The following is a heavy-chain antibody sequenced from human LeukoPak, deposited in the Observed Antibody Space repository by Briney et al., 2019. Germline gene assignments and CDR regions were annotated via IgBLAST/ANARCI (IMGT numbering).Heavy chain of an antibody. CDR3: ARGGGGSYLSFDY. J-gene: IGHJ4*02. Sequence: SETLSLTCSVSGGSISSSSYYWGWIRQPPGKGLEWIGSIYYSGRTYYNPSLKSRVTISVDTSKNQFSLKLSSVTAADTAVYYCARGGGGSYLSFDYWGQGTLVTVSS. CDR1: GGSISSSSYY. V-gene: IGHV4-39*07. D-gene: IGHD1-26*01. CDR2: IYYSGRT.